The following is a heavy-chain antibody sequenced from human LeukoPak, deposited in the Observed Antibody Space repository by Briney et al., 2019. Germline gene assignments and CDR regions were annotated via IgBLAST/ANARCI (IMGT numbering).Heavy chain of an antibody. V-gene: IGHV1-69*04. CDR1: GGTFIIYA. Sequence: SVKVSFKASGGTFIIYAISWVRQAPGQGLEWMGRIIPILGIANYAQKFQGRVTITADKSTSTAYMELSSLRSEDTAVYYCARDGVTTNAFDIWGQGTMVTVSS. D-gene: IGHD1-1*01. J-gene: IGHJ3*02. CDR2: IIPILGIA. CDR3: ARDGVTTNAFDI.